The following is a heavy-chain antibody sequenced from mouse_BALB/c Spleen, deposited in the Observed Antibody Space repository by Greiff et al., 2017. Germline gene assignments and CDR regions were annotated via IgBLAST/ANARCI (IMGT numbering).Heavy chain of an antibody. Sequence: QVQLQQPGAELVKPGASVKLSCKASGYTFTSYWMHWVKQRPGQGLEWIGEINPSNGRTNYNEKFTSKATLTVDKSSSTAYMQLSSLTSEDSAVYFCARWGRYDREDAMDYWGQGTSVTVAS. V-gene: IGHV1S81*02. D-gene: IGHD2-14*01. J-gene: IGHJ4*01. CDR3: ARWGRYDREDAMDY. CDR1: GYTFTSYW. CDR2: INPSNGRT.